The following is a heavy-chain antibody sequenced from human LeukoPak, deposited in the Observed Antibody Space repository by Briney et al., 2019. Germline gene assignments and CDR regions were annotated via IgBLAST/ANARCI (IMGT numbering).Heavy chain of an antibody. V-gene: IGHV4-59*01. D-gene: IGHD6-13*01. CDR2: IYYSGST. CDR1: GGSISSYY. J-gene: IGHJ4*02. CDR3: ATGIAAAGKWYFDY. Sequence: PSETLSLTCTVSGGSISSYYWSWIRQPPGKGLEWIGYIYYSGSTNYNPSLKSRVTISVDTSKNQFSLKLSSVTAVDTAVYYCATGIAAAGKWYFDYWGQGTLVTVSS.